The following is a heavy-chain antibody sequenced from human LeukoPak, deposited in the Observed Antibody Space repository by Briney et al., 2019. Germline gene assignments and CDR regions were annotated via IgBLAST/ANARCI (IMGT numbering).Heavy chain of an antibody. Sequence: EPSETLSLTCTVSGGSITSGSYYWSWIRQPPGKGLEWIGYIYYSGSTKYNPSLKSRVTISVDTSKNQLSLKLSSVTAADTAVYYCARGDYYDSSGYYYGMDVWGQGTTVTVSS. CDR3: ARGDYYDSSGYYYGMDV. V-gene: IGHV4-61*01. D-gene: IGHD3-22*01. J-gene: IGHJ6*02. CDR1: GGSITSGSYY. CDR2: IYYSGST.